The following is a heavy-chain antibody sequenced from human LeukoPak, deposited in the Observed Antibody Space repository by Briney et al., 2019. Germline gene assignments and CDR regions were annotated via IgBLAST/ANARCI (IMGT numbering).Heavy chain of an antibody. Sequence: GGSLRLSCAASGFTFSSYGMSWVRQAPGKGLEWVSAISGSGGSTYYADSVKGRFTISRDNAKNSLYLQMNSLRVEDTAIYYCVRTSIAVAGKALDYWGQGTLVTVSS. D-gene: IGHD6-19*01. J-gene: IGHJ4*02. CDR1: GFTFSSYG. V-gene: IGHV3-23*01. CDR3: VRTSIAVAGKALDY. CDR2: ISGSGGST.